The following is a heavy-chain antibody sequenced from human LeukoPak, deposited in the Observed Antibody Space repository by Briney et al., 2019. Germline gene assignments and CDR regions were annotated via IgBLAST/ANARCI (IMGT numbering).Heavy chain of an antibody. J-gene: IGHJ6*03. CDR1: GFTFSSYS. CDR3: AKSGYDYNWYYYYYMDV. V-gene: IGHV3-21*04. D-gene: IGHD5-12*01. CDR2: ISSSSSYI. Sequence: GGSLRLSCAASGFTFSSYSMKWVRQAPGKGLEWVSFISSSSSYIYYADSVKGRFTISRDDAKNSLYLQMNSLRAEDTALYYCAKSGYDYNWYYYYYMDVWGKGTTVTVSS.